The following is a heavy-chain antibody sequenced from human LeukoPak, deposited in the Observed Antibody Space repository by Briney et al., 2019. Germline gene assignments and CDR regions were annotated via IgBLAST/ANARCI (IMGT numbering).Heavy chain of an antibody. Sequence: SETLSLTCTVSGGSISSSSYYWGWIRQPPGKGLEWIGSIYYSGSTYYNPSLKSRFTISVDTSKNQFSLKLSSVTAADTAVYYCARIVGATLFDYWGQGTLVTVSS. CDR1: GGSISSSSYY. CDR3: ARIVGATLFDY. J-gene: IGHJ4*02. V-gene: IGHV4-39*01. CDR2: IYYSGST. D-gene: IGHD1-26*01.